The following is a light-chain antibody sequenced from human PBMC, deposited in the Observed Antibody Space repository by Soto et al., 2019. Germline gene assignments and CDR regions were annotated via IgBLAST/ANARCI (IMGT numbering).Light chain of an antibody. CDR1: QSLLHSNGYNY. CDR3: MQALQIPPT. J-gene: IGKJ3*01. V-gene: IGKV2-28*01. CDR2: LGS. Sequence: DIVMTQSPLSLPVTPGEPASISCRSSQSLLHSNGYNYLDWYLQKPGQSPQRLFYLGSNRASGVQDRLRSSGSGTDFTLEISRVEAEDVGVYYCMQALQIPPTFGPGTKVDIK.